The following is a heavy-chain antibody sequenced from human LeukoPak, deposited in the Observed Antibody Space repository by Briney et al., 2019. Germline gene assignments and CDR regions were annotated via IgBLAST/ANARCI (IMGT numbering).Heavy chain of an antibody. J-gene: IGHJ4*02. V-gene: IGHV1-2*02. CDR1: GYTFTGYY. D-gene: IGHD6-6*01. CDR2: INPNSGGT. Sequence: GASVKVSCKASGYTFTGYYMHWVRQAPGQGLEWMGWINPNSGGTNYAQKFQGRVTITADESTSTAYMELSSLRSEDTAVYYCARAIRDSSSSYYFDYWGQGTLVTVSS. CDR3: ARAIRDSSSSYYFDY.